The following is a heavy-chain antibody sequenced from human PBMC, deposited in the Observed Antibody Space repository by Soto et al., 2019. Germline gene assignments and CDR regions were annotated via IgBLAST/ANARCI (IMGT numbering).Heavy chain of an antibody. CDR1: GFTFSSYA. J-gene: IGHJ6*03. V-gene: IGHV3-64*01. Sequence: EVQLVESGGGLVQPGGSLRLSCAASGFTFSSYAMHWVRQAPGKGLEYVSAISSNGGSTYYANSVKGRFTISRDNSKNTLYLQMGSMRAEDMAVYYCARERPAPYYYYYYMDVWGTGTTVTVSS. CDR2: ISSNGGST. D-gene: IGHD2-2*01. CDR3: ARERPAPYYYYYYMDV.